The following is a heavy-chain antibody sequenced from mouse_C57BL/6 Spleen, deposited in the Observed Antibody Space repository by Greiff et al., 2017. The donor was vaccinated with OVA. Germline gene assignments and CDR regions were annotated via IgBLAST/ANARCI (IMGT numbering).Heavy chain of an antibody. V-gene: IGHV5-17*01. CDR3: ARGLRLYAMDD. CDR2: ISSGSSTI. D-gene: IGHD2-4*01. J-gene: IGHJ4*01. CDR1: GFTFSDYG. Sequence: EVQRVESGGGLVKPGGSLKLSCAASGFTFSDYGMHWVRQAPEKGLEWVAYISSGSSTIYYADTVKGRFTISRDNAKNTLFLQMTSLRSEDTAMYYCARGLRLYAMDDWGQGTSVTVSS.